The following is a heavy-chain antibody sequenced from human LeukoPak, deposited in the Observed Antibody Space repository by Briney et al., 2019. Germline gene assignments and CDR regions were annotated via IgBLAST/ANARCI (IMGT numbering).Heavy chain of an antibody. CDR3: ARDQGLTAPPPYGLDV. Sequence: GASVKVSCKTSGGTFGSSAITWVRQAPGQGLEWMGRIIPVLNITTYARKFQGSVTITADTSTSTVYMELSSLRSEETAVYYCARDQGLTAPPPYGLDVWGQGTTVIVSS. D-gene: IGHD5-18*01. CDR2: IIPVLNIT. J-gene: IGHJ6*02. V-gene: IGHV1-69*04. CDR1: GGTFGSSA.